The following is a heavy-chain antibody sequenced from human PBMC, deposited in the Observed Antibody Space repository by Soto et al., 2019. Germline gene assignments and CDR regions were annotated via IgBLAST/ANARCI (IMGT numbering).Heavy chain of an antibody. Sequence: ASVKVSCKASGYTFTSYYMHWVRQAPGQGLEWMGWISAYNGNTNYAQKLQGRVTMTTDTSTSTAYMELRSLRSDDTAVYYCARESRSRDTFDIWGQGTMVTVSS. V-gene: IGHV1-18*04. D-gene: IGHD6-13*01. CDR2: ISAYNGNT. CDR3: ARESRSRDTFDI. J-gene: IGHJ3*02. CDR1: GYTFTSYY.